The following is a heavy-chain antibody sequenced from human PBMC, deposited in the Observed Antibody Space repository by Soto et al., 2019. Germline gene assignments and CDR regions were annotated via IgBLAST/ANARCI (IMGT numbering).Heavy chain of an antibody. CDR3: ARTGFCSSTSCYAGSYYYYGMDV. CDR2: ISAYNGNT. J-gene: IGHJ6*02. CDR1: GYTFTSYG. D-gene: IGHD2-2*01. V-gene: IGHV1-18*01. Sequence: GASVKVSCKASGYTFTSYGISWVRQAPGQGLERMGWISAYNGNTNYAQKLQGRVTMTTDTSTSTAYMKLRSLRSDDTAVYYCARTGFCSSTSCYAGSYYYYGMDVWGQGTTVTVSS.